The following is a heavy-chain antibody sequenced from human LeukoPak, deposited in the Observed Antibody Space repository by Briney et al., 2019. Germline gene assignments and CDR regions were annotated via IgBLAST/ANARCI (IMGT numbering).Heavy chain of an antibody. D-gene: IGHD6-13*01. Sequence: SETLSLTCTVSGGSISSNSHYWGWIRQTPGKGLEWIGSIYYTGTTYYNPSLKSRVTISIDTSKNQFSLKLSSVTAADTAVYYCARDRAAAGRDAFDIWGQGTMVTVSS. J-gene: IGHJ3*02. CDR3: ARDRAAAGRDAFDI. V-gene: IGHV4-39*02. CDR2: IYYTGTT. CDR1: GGSISSNSHY.